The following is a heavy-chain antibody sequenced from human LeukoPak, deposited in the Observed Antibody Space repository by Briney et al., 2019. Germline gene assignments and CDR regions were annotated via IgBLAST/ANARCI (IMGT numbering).Heavy chain of an antibody. CDR1: GFTVSSNY. V-gene: IGHV3-53*01. CDR2: IYSGGST. J-gene: IGHJ4*02. D-gene: IGHD3-22*01. CDR3: AREGYYYDSSGYYGVAIDY. Sequence: GGSLRLSCAASGFTVSSNYMSWVRQAPGKGLEWVSVIYSGGSTYYADSVKGRFTISRDSSKNTLYLQMNSLRAEDTAVYYCAREGYYYDSSGYYGVAIDYWGQGTLVTVSS.